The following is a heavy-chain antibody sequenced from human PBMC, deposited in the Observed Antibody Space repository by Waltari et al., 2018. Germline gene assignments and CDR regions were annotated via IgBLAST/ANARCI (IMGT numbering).Heavy chain of an antibody. J-gene: IGHJ4*02. CDR3: AREWVAVLVGATQSLDY. CDR1: GYTFTGNY. D-gene: IGHD2-15*01. CDR2: INPNSGGT. V-gene: IGHV1-2*02. Sequence: QVQLVQSGAEVKKPGASVKVSCEASGYTFTGNYIHWVRQAPGQGLEWMGWINPNSGGTHYSQKFQDRDTMTRDTSISTAYMELSSLRSDDTAVYYCAREWVAVLVGATQSLDYWGQGTLVTVSS.